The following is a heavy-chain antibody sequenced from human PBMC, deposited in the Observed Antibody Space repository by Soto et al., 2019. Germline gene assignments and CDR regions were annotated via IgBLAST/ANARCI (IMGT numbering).Heavy chain of an antibody. CDR3: ARSQGWYYYDSSGYPRPGLPAYYYGMDV. CDR2: IIPIFGTA. CDR1: GGTFSSYA. Sequence: ASVKVSCKASGGTFSSYAISWVRQAPGQGLEWMGGIIPIFGTANYAQKFQGRVTITADESTSTAYMELSSLRSEDTAVYYCARSQGWYYYDSSGYPRPGLPAYYYGMDVWGQGTTVTVSS. J-gene: IGHJ6*02. D-gene: IGHD3-22*01. V-gene: IGHV1-69*13.